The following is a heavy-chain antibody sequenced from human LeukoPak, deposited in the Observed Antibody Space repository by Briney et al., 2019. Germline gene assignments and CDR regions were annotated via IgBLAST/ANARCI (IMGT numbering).Heavy chain of an antibody. V-gene: IGHV3-30-3*01. J-gene: IGHJ5*02. CDR1: GFTFSSYA. CDR2: ISYDGSNK. D-gene: IGHD2-2*01. Sequence: PGRSLRLSCAASGFTFSSYAMHWVRQAPGKGLEWVAVISYDGSNKYYADSVKGRFTISRDNSENTLYLQMNSLRAEDTAVYYCARSRSSTSCSRRFDPWGQGTLVTVSS. CDR3: ARSRSSTSCSRRFDP.